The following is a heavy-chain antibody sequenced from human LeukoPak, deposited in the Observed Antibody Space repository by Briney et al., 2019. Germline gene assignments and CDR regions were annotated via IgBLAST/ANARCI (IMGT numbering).Heavy chain of an antibody. J-gene: IGHJ4*02. CDR1: GFTFSSYG. D-gene: IGHD6-13*01. V-gene: IGHV3-30*02. CDR2: IRYDGSNK. CDR3: AKDVEPAAGFFDY. Sequence: GGSLRLSCAASGFTFSSYGMHWVRQAPGKGLEWVAFIRYDGSNKYYADSVKGRFTISRDNSKNTLYLQMNSLRAEDTAVYYCAKDVEPAAGFFDYWGQGTLVTVSS.